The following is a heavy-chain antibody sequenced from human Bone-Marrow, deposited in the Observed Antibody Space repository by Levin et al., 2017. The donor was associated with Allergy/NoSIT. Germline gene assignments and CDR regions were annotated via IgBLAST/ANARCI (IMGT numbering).Heavy chain of an antibody. CDR1: GFTFTSSA. CDR3: AADSSGYSNFDS. J-gene: IGHJ4*02. Sequence: SVKVSCKASGFTFTSSAVQWVRQARGQRLEWIGWIVVGSGNKRYAQKFQERVIMTRDMSTSTAYMELSSLRSEDTAVYYCAADSSGYSNFDSWGQGTLVTVSS. CDR2: IVVGSGNK. V-gene: IGHV1-58*01. D-gene: IGHD3-22*01.